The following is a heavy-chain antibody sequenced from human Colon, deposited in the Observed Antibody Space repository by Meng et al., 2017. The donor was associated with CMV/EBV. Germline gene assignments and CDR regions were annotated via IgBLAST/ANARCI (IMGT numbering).Heavy chain of an antibody. J-gene: IGHJ4*02. CDR1: GYTFTSSS. D-gene: IGHD6-19*01. V-gene: IGHV7-4-1*01. Sequence: QVQPVQSGSELKQHXDSVTVSCQAAGYTFTSSSMNWVRHAPGQGLEWMGWININTGNPTYAQGFTGRFVFSLDTSVSTAYLQIDSLKADDTAVYYCARGNGWRFDDWGQGTLVTVSS. CDR2: ININTGNP. CDR3: ARGNGWRFDD.